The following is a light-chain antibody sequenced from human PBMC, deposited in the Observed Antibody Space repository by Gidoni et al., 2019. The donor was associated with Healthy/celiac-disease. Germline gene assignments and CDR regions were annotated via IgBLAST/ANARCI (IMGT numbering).Light chain of an antibody. CDR1: QGISSY. CDR2: AAS. CDR3: QRYYSYPPT. J-gene: IGKJ4*01. V-gene: IGKV1-8*01. Sequence: AIRMTQSPSSFSASTGDRVTITCRASQGISSYLAWYQQTPGKAPKLLIYAASTLQSGVPSRFSGSGSGTDFTLTISCLQSEDFATYYCQRYYSYPPTFGGGTKVEIK.